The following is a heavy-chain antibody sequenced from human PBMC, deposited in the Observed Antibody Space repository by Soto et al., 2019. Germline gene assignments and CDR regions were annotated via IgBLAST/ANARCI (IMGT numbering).Heavy chain of an antibody. D-gene: IGHD3-10*01. CDR2: IYPGDSDT. Sequence: PGESLKISCKGSGHSFTSYWIGWVRQMPGKGLEWMRIIYPGDSDTRYSPSFQGQVTISADKSISTAYLQWSSLKASDTAMYYCAREPDYGSGSYYPKGMDVWGQGTTVTVSS. CDR1: GHSFTSYW. J-gene: IGHJ6*02. V-gene: IGHV5-51*01. CDR3: AREPDYGSGSYYPKGMDV.